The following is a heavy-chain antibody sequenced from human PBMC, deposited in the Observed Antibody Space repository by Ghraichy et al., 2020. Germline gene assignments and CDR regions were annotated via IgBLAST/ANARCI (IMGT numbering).Heavy chain of an antibody. D-gene: IGHD6-19*01. CDR3: ATSQHSTAWN. CDR1: GVTSSNHW. V-gene: IGHV3-7*01. CDR2: INPAGTDT. J-gene: IGHJ4*02. Sequence: GESLNISCAASGVTSSNHWMSWVRQAPGKGLEWVAHINPAGTDTYYGDSVKGRFTISRDNAENSLFLQLNSLRPRDTAVYFCATSQHSTAWNWGQGTLVTVSS.